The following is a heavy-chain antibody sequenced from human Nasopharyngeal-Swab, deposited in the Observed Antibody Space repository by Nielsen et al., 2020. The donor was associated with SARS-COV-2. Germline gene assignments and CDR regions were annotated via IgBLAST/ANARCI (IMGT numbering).Heavy chain of an antibody. CDR3: ARVPRLRYFDWLLYSYYYYGMDV. V-gene: IGHV1-8*01. D-gene: IGHD3-9*01. J-gene: IGHJ6*02. Sequence: VRQMPGKGLEWIGWMNPNSGNTGYAQKFQGRVTMTRNTSISTAYMELSSLRSEDTAVYYCARVPRLRYFDWLLYSYYYYGMDVWGQGTTVTVSS. CDR2: MNPNSGNT.